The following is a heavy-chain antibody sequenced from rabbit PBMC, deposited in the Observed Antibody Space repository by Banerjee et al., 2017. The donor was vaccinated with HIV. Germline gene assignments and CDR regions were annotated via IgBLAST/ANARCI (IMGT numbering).Heavy chain of an antibody. D-gene: IGHD8-1*01. CDR1: GFSFSSSYW. V-gene: IGHV1S40*01. CDR2: IYTGDGSA. Sequence: QSLEESGGDLVKPGASLTLTCTASGFSFSSSYWIYWVRQAPGKGLEWIGCIYTGDGSAYYASWAKGRFTISKTSSTTVTLQMTSLTAADTATYFCARDAGYTGDGYSFNLWGPGTLVTVS. J-gene: IGHJ4*01. CDR3: ARDAGYTGDGYSFNL.